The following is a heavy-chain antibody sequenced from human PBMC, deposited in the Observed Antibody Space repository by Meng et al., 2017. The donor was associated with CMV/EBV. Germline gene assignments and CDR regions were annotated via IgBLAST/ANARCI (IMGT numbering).Heavy chain of an antibody. V-gene: IGHV3-33*06. CDR3: AKDGYSGSYFTYFDY. CDR2: IWYDGSEK. CDR1: GFTFSTYA. J-gene: IGHJ4*02. Sequence: GESLKISCAASGFTFSTYAMHWVRQAPGKGLEWVAVIWYDGSEKYYADSVKGRFTISRDNSQNTLDLQMNSLRVEDTAIYYCAKDGYSGSYFTYFDYWGQGILVTVSS. D-gene: IGHD1-26*01.